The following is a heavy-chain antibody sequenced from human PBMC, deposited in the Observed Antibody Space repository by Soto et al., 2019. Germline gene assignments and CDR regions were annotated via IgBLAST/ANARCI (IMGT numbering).Heavy chain of an antibody. V-gene: IGHV3-23*01. CDR2: ISGSGGST. CDR3: AKLTLGYCSSTSCPGAFDI. J-gene: IGHJ3*02. D-gene: IGHD2-2*03. Sequence: GGSVRLSCAASGFSFSSYAMSWVRQAPGKGLEWVSAISGSGGSTYYADSVKGRFTISRDNSKNTLYLQMNSLRAEDTAVYYCAKLTLGYCSSTSCPGAFDIWGQGTMVTVSS. CDR1: GFSFSSYA.